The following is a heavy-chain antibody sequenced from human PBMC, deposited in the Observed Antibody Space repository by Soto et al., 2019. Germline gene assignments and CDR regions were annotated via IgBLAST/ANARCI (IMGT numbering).Heavy chain of an antibody. CDR1: GFTFSSYG. V-gene: IGHV3-30*03. Sequence: GGSLRLSCAASGFTFSSYGMHWVRQAPGKGLEWVAVISYDGSNKYYADSVKGRFTISRDNSKNTLYLQMNSLRAEDTAVYYWARDSGMVPTAHVDWGQGTLVTVSS. J-gene: IGHJ4*02. CDR2: ISYDGSNK. CDR3: ARDSGMVPTAHVD. D-gene: IGHD1-26*01.